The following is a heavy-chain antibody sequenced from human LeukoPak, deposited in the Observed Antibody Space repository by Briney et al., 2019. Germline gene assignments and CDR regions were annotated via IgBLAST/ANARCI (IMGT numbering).Heavy chain of an antibody. J-gene: IGHJ4*02. CDR3: AKVFGTVTTDFDY. V-gene: IGHV3-30*18. CDR2: ISYDGSNK. CDR1: GFTFSSYG. Sequence: GGSLRLSCAASGFTFSSYGIHWVRQAPGKGLEWVAVISYDGSNKYYADSVKGRFTISRDNSKNTLYLQMNSLRAEDTAVYYCAKVFGTVTTDFDYWGQGTLVTVSS. D-gene: IGHD4-17*01.